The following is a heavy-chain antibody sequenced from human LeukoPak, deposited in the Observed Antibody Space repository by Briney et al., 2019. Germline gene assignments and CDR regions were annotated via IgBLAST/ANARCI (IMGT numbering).Heavy chain of an antibody. J-gene: IGHJ4*02. Sequence: PGGSLRLSCAASGFTFDDYAMHWVRHAPGKGLEWVSGISWNSGSIGYADSVKGRFTISRDNAKNSLYLQMNSLRAEDMALYYCAKASPNPDPFFDYWGQGTLVTVSS. V-gene: IGHV3-9*03. CDR1: GFTFDDYA. D-gene: IGHD1-14*01. CDR3: AKASPNPDPFFDY. CDR2: ISWNSGSI.